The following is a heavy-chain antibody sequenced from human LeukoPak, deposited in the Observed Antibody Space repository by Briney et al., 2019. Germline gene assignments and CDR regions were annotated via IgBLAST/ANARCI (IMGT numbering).Heavy chain of an antibody. CDR3: AKDRLGGHHSYYYMDV. CDR1: GFTFSSYG. J-gene: IGHJ6*03. V-gene: IGHV3-33*06. Sequence: PGGSLRLSCAASGFTFSSYGMHWVRQAPGKGLEWVAVIWYDGSNKYYADSVKGRFTISRDNSKNTLYLQMNSLRAEDTAVYYCAKDRLGGHHSYYYMDVWGRGTTVTVSS. CDR2: IWYDGSNK. D-gene: IGHD2-15*01.